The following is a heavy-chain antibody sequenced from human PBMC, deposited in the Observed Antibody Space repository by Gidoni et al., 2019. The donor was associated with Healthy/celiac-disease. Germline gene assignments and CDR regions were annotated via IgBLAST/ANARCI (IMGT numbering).Heavy chain of an antibody. CDR3: ARDDSSGTH. J-gene: IGHJ4*02. V-gene: IGHV4-59*12. CDR1: GGSISSYY. Sequence: QVQLQESCPGLVKPSETLSLTCTVSGGSISSYYWSWIRQPPGKGLEWIGYIYYSGSTNYNPSLKSRVTITVDTSKNQFSLKQSSVTAADTAVYYCARDDSSGTHWGQGTLVTVSS. CDR2: IYYSGST. D-gene: IGHD3-22*01.